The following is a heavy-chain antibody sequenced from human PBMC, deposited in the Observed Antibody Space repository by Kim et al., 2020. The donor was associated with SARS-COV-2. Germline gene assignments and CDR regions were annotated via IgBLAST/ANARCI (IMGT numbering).Heavy chain of an antibody. D-gene: IGHD3-10*01. CDR1: GGSISSYY. CDR2: IYYSGST. J-gene: IGHJ6*02. V-gene: IGHV4-59*01. CDR3: ARGYYYGSGSYYTPAYGMDV. Sequence: SETLSLTCTVSGGSISSYYWSWIRQPPGKGLEWIGYIYYSGSTNYNPSPKSRVTILVDTSKNQFSLKLSSVTAADTAVYYCARGYYYGSGSYYTPAYGMDVWSQGTTVTVSS.